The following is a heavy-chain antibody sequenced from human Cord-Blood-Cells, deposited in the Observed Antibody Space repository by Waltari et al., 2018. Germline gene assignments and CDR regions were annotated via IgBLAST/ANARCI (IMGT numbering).Heavy chain of an antibody. D-gene: IGHD5-18*01. J-gene: IGHJ3*02. CDR2: MNPNSGNT. Sequence: QAQLVHSGAEVKQPGASVKVSCKASGYTVTSYDLTWVPRATGQGLEWMGWMNPNSGNTGYAQKFQGRVTMTRNTSISTAYMELSSLRSEDTAVYYCARGGYSYGYAFDIWGQGTMVTVSS. CDR3: ARGGYSYGYAFDI. CDR1: GYTVTSYD. V-gene: IGHV1-8*01.